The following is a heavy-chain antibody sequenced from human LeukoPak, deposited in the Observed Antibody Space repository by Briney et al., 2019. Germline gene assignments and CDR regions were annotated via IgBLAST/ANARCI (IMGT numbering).Heavy chain of an antibody. D-gene: IGHD3-22*01. J-gene: IGHJ2*01. V-gene: IGHV4-59*01. CDR3: ARGDYDSSGYYYVGWYFDL. CDR2: IYYSGST. CDR1: GGSISSYY. Sequence: SETLSLTCTVSGGSISSYYWSWIRQPPGKGLEWIGYIYYSGSTNYNPSLKSRVTISVDTSKNQFSLKLSSVTAADTAVYYCARGDYDSSGYYYVGWYFDLWGRGTLVTVSS.